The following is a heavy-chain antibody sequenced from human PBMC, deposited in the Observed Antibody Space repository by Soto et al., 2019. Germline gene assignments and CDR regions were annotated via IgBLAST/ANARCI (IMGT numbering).Heavy chain of an antibody. Sequence: PGGSLRLSCAASGFTFRSYAMSWVRQAPGKGLEWVLGISASGGSTYYADSVKGRLTISRENSKNTLHLQMNSLRAEDTAVYYCAKGADSGGFDYWGHGTPVTVSS. V-gene: IGHV3-23*01. CDR3: AKGADSGGFDY. CDR2: ISASGGST. CDR1: GFTFRSYA. J-gene: IGHJ4*01. D-gene: IGHD3-16*01.